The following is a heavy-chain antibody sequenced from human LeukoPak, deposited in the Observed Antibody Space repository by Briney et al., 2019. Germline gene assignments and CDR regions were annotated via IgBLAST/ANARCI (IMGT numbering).Heavy chain of an antibody. CDR3: ARGRGYCSGGGCYYFDY. CDR1: GFTFSSYG. Sequence: GSLRLSCAASGFTFSSYGMHWVRQAPGKGLEWVAVIWYDGSNKYYADSVKGRFTISRDNSKNTLYLQMNSLRAEDTAVYYCARGRGYCSGGGCYYFDYWGQGTLVTVSS. J-gene: IGHJ4*02. CDR2: IWYDGSNK. D-gene: IGHD2-15*01. V-gene: IGHV3-33*01.